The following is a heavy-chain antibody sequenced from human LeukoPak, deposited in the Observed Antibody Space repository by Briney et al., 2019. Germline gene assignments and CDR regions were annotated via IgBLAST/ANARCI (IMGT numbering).Heavy chain of an antibody. CDR1: GYTFTSYD. J-gene: IGHJ3*02. D-gene: IGHD4-23*01. CDR3: ARGRLRWYRDAFDI. Sequence: ASVKVSCKASGYTFTSYDISWVRQATGQGLEWMGWMNPNSGNTGYAQKFQGRVTMTRNTSISTAYMELSSLRSEDTAVYYCARGRLRWYRDAFDIWGQGTMVTVSS. V-gene: IGHV1-8*01. CDR2: MNPNSGNT.